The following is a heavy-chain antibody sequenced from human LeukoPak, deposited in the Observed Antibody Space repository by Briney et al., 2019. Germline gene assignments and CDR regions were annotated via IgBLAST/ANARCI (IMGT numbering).Heavy chain of an antibody. CDR2: IIPILGIA. CDR1: GGTFSSYV. Sequence: SVKVSCKASGGTFSSYVISWVRQAPGQGLEWMGRIIPILGIANYAQKSQGRVTITADKSTSTAYMELSSLRSEDTAVYYCASPPADYYDSRDYFDYWGQGTLVTVSS. V-gene: IGHV1-69*04. CDR3: ASPPADYYDSRDYFDY. D-gene: IGHD3-22*01. J-gene: IGHJ4*02.